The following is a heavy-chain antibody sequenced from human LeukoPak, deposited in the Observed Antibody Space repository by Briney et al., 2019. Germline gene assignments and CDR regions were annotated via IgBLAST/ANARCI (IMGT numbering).Heavy chain of an antibody. CDR2: LRGDGET. Sequence: GGSLRLSCAAVGFTFSSYAMSWVRQSPARGLEWVSSLRGDGETFYADSVKGRFTISRDNSKNTLYLQMNSLRAEDTAVYYCAKDLEWELSYFDYWGQGTLVTVSS. J-gene: IGHJ4*02. D-gene: IGHD1-26*01. CDR3: AKDLEWELSYFDY. V-gene: IGHV3-23*01. CDR1: GFTFSSYA.